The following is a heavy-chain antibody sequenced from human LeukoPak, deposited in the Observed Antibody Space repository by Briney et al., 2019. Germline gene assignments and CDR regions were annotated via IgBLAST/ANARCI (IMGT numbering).Heavy chain of an antibody. CDR2: IYYSGST. D-gene: IGHD6-6*01. CDR1: GGSIRGYY. Sequence: PSETLSLTCTDSGGSIRGYYWGWVRRPPGRGLEYIGHIYYSGSTDYNPSLKSRVTMSVDTSKNQFSLNLRSVTAADTAVYYCARHEVYSSSSVQFDYWGQGTLVTVSS. J-gene: IGHJ4*02. V-gene: IGHV4-59*01. CDR3: ARHEVYSSSSVQFDY.